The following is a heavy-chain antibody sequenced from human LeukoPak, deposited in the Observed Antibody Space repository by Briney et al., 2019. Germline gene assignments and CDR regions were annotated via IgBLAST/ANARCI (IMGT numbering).Heavy chain of an antibody. CDR2: IGTYGGDT. V-gene: IGHV1-18*01. CDR1: TSR. J-gene: IGHJ5*01. D-gene: IGHD3-22*01. Sequence: GASVKVSFKATSRISWVRQAPGLGLEWMGWIGTYGGDTYYAQKFQGRITVTTDTSTSTVYMELRNLRSDDTAVYYCARDRWNFYDDSGYNRDFDSWGQGTLVTVSS. CDR3: ARDRWNFYDDSGYNRDFDS.